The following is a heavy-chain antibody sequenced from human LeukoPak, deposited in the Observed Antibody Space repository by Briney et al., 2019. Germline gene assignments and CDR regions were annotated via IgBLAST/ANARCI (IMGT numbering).Heavy chain of an antibody. CDR1: GFTFSSYS. Sequence: PGGSLRLSCAASGFTFSSYSMNWVRQAPGKGLEWVSYISSSSSTIYYADSVKGRFTISRDNAENSLYLQMNSLRAEDTAVYYCARDLGVWGSYRYADGGQGALVTVSS. V-gene: IGHV3-48*04. CDR3: ARDLGVWGSYRYAD. D-gene: IGHD3-16*02. J-gene: IGHJ4*02. CDR2: ISSSSSTI.